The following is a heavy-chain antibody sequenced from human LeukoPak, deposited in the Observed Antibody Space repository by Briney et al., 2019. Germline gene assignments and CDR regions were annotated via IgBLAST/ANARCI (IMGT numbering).Heavy chain of an antibody. J-gene: IGHJ4*02. D-gene: IGHD3-22*01. CDR2: INPNSGGT. CDR3: ARGTYYYDSSGYYSYFDY. V-gene: IGHV1-2*04. Sequence: ASVKVSCKASGYTFTGYYMHWVRQAPGQGLEWMGWINPNSGGTNYAQKFQGWVTMTRDASISTAYMELSRLRSDDTAVYYCARGTYYYDSSGYYSYFDYWGQGTLVTVSS. CDR1: GYTFTGYY.